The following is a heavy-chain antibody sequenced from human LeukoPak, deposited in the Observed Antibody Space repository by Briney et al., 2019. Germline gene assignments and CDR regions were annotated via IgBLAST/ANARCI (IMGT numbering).Heavy chain of an antibody. Sequence: SETLSLTCTVSGGSISSYYWSWLRQPPGKGLEWIGYIYYSGSTNYNPSLKSRVTISVDTSKNQFSLKLSSVTAADTAVYYCARAQIEMATIFDAFDIWGQGTMVTVSS. D-gene: IGHD5-24*01. CDR1: GGSISSYY. J-gene: IGHJ3*02. CDR3: ARAQIEMATIFDAFDI. V-gene: IGHV4-59*01. CDR2: IYYSGST.